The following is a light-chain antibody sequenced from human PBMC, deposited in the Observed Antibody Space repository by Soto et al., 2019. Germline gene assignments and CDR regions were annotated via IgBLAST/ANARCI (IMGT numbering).Light chain of an antibody. Sequence: EIVLTQSPGTLSLSPGEGATLSCRASQGVSSSYLAWYQHKPGQAPRLLIYGASSRASGIPDRFSGSGSGKDFTLTINRLEPEDFAVYYCQQYGASVTFGPGTKVDLK. V-gene: IGKV3-20*01. J-gene: IGKJ3*01. CDR2: GAS. CDR3: QQYGASVT. CDR1: QGVSSSY.